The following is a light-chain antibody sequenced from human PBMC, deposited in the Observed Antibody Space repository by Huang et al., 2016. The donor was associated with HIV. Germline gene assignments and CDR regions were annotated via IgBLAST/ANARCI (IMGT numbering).Light chain of an antibody. CDR1: QSVSSD. CDR2: DTS. V-gene: IGKV3-11*01. Sequence: EIVLTQSPATLYLSPWERATFSCRASQSVSSDLAWYQQKPGHDPRLLIYDTSRRATGLPARFSGGGSGTYFTLTLSSLVPDDFAVYYCQQRSNWPPWTFGQGTKVEIK. CDR3: QQRSNWPPWT. J-gene: IGKJ1*01.